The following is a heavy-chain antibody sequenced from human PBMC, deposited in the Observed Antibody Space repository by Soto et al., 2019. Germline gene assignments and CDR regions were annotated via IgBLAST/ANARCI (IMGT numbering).Heavy chain of an antibody. J-gene: IGHJ4*02. CDR2: INHSGST. CDR3: ARDKITGLFDS. CDR1: GGSFSGYY. D-gene: IGHD2-8*02. Sequence: SQTLPLTYAVYGGSFSGYYCTWIRQPPGTGLEWIGEINHSGSTNYNPSLKSRVTISVDTSKNQFSLKLTSVTAADTAVYYCARDKITGLFDSWGPGTLVTVS. V-gene: IGHV4-34*01.